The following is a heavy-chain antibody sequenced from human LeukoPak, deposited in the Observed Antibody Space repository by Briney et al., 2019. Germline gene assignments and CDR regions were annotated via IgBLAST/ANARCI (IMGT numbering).Heavy chain of an antibody. CDR1: GGSSSSSRYS. Sequence: SETLSLTCTVSGGSSSSSRYSSGWIRQPPGKGLEWIGSIYYSGYTYYNPSLKSRVTISVDTSKNQFSLKLNSVTAADTAVYYCARQYNSGYGLPFDYWGQGTLVTVSS. CDR2: IYYSGYT. CDR3: ARQYNSGYGLPFDY. J-gene: IGHJ4*02. V-gene: IGHV4-39*01. D-gene: IGHD5-12*01.